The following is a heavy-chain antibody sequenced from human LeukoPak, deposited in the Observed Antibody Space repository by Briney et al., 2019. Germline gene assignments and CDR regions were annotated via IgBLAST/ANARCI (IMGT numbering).Heavy chain of an antibody. CDR2: INHSGST. V-gene: IGHV4-34*01. CDR1: GGSFNGYY. CDR3: ARGTLVVPAAHPGMDV. D-gene: IGHD2-2*01. J-gene: IGHJ6*04. Sequence: PSETLSLTCAVYGGSFNGYYWSWIRQPPGKGLEWIGEINHSGSTNYNPSLKSRVTISVDTSKNQFSLKLSSVTAADTAVYYCARGTLVVPAAHPGMDVWGKGTTVTVSS.